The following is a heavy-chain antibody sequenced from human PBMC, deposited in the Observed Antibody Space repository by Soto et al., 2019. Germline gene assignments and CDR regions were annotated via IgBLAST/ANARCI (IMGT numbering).Heavy chain of an antibody. CDR2: ISYDGSNK. CDR1: GFTFSSYG. D-gene: IGHD2-15*01. J-gene: IGHJ4*01. V-gene: IGHV3-30*18. CDR3: VKGNQLLRYYFEF. Sequence: PGGSLRLSCAASGFTFSSYGMHWVRQAPGKGLEWVAVISYDGSNKYYADSVKGRFTISRDNSKNTLYLQMSSLRVEDTAIYFCVKGNQLLRYYFEFWGPGTLVTVSS.